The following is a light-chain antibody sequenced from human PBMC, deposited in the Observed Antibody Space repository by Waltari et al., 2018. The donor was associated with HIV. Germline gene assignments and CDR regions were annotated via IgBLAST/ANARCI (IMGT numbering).Light chain of an antibody. J-gene: IGKJ4*01. CDR1: QSVSSN. CDR3: QQYNNWPPLT. CDR2: GAS. Sequence: EIVMTQSPATLSVSPGERATLSCRASQSVSSNLAWYQQKPGQAPRLLMYGASTRATGIPARFSGSGSGTEFTLTINSLQSEDFAVYYCQQYNNWPPLTFGGGTKVEIK. V-gene: IGKV3-15*01.